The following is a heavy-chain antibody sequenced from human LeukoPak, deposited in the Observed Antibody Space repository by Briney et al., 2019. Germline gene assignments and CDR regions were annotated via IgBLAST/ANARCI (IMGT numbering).Heavy chain of an antibody. J-gene: IGHJ5*02. CDR3: ATLLFYDSSGGSYNWFDP. D-gene: IGHD3-22*01. CDR2: INHSGST. Sequence: SETLSLTCAVYGGSFSGYYWSWIRQPPGKGLEWIGEINHSGSTNYNPSLKSRVTISVDTSKNQFSLKLSSVTAADTAVYYCATLLFYDSSGGSYNWFDPWGQGTLVTVS. V-gene: IGHV4-34*01. CDR1: GGSFSGYY.